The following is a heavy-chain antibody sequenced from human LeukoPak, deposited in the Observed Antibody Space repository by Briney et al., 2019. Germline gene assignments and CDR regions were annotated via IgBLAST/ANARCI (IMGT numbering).Heavy chain of an antibody. CDR3: ANFHCSSTSCHLSGYFQH. V-gene: IGHV3-23*01. Sequence: GGSLRLSCAASGFTFSNYAMTWVRQAPGKGLDWVSSISGPGGSTFYADSVQGRFTISRDYSKNTLYLQMNSLRAEDTAVYYCANFHCSSTSCHLSGYFQHWGQGTLVTVSS. CDR2: ISGPGGST. D-gene: IGHD2-2*01. CDR1: GFTFSNYA. J-gene: IGHJ1*01.